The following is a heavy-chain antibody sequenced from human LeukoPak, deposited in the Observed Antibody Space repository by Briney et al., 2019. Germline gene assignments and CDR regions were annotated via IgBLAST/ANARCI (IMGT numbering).Heavy chain of an antibody. J-gene: IGHJ4*02. D-gene: IGHD1-26*01. CDR2: ISSSGSTI. CDR3: ARAGRVGALLYYFDY. CDR1: GFLFSDYY. Sequence: GGSLRLSCAASGFLFSDYYMSWIRQAPGKGLEWGSYISSSGSTIYYADSVKGRFTISRDNAKNSLYLQMNSLRAEDTAVYYCARAGRVGALLYYFDYWGQGTLVTVSS. V-gene: IGHV3-11*01.